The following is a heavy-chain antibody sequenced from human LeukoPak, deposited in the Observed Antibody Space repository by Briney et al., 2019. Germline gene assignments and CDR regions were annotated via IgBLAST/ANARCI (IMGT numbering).Heavy chain of an antibody. CDR3: ARQGYTASYYFLDF. J-gene: IGHJ4*02. CDR2: IYATGST. D-gene: IGHD1-26*01. Sequence: SETLSLTCDVSGDFIRSYWWGWVRQPAGKGLEWIGRIYATGSTKFNPSLKSRLTMSMDTSTNQLSLKLSLKLTSATAADTAVYFCARQGYTASYYFLDFWSQGTLVTASP. CDR1: GDFIRSYW. V-gene: IGHV4-4*07.